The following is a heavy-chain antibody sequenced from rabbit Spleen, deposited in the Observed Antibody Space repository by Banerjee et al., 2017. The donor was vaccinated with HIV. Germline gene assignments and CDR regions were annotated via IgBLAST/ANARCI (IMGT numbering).Heavy chain of an antibody. Sequence: QSLEESGGDLVKPGASLTLTCTASGFSFSSRYYMCWVRQAPGKGLEWIACIYADSSGNTYYASWAKGRFTISKTSSTTVTLQMTSLTAADTATYFCARETSSGWGIVSYYFNLWGPGTLVTVS. CDR3: ARETSSGWGIVSYYFNL. CDR1: GFSFSSRYY. J-gene: IGHJ4*01. CDR2: IYADSSGNT. D-gene: IGHD4-1*01. V-gene: IGHV1S40*01.